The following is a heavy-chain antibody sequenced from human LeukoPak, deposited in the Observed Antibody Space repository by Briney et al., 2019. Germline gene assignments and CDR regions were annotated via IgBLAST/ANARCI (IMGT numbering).Heavy chain of an antibody. V-gene: IGHV3-23*01. Sequence: PGGSLRLSCAASGFTFSSYAMSWVRQAPGKGLEWVSAISGSGGSTYYADSVKGRFTISRDNSKNTLYLQMNSLRAEDTAVYYCAKDVYDFWSGYWNYFDYWGQGTLVTVSS. D-gene: IGHD3-3*01. CDR2: ISGSGGST. CDR1: GFTFSSYA. CDR3: AKDVYDFWSGYWNYFDY. J-gene: IGHJ4*02.